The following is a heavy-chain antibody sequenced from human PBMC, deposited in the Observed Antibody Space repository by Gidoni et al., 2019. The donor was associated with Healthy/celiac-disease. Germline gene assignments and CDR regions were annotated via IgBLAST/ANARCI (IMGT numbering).Heavy chain of an antibody. D-gene: IGHD1-26*01. J-gene: IGHJ4*02. Sequence: QVQLQESGPGLVKPSQTLSLTCTFPGGSLSSGGYYWSWIRQHPGKGLEWIGYIYYSGSTYYNPSLKSRVTISVDTSKNQFSLKLSSVTAADTAVYYCARTHTYSGSANRWGQGTLVTVSS. CDR2: IYYSGST. CDR3: ARTHTYSGSANR. CDR1: GGSLSSGGYY. V-gene: IGHV4-31*03.